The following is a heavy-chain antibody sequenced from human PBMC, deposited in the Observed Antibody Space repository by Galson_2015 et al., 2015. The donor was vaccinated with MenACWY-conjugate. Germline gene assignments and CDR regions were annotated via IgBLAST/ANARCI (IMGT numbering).Heavy chain of an antibody. Sequence: CAISGDSVSSHSGAWNWIRQSPSRGLEWLGRTYYRSKWINDYAVSVKGRITINPDTSKNQFSLQLNSVTPEDTAVYYCASGTAAAGFRAWGQGALVTVSS. J-gene: IGHJ5*02. CDR2: TYYRSKWIN. D-gene: IGHD6-13*01. CDR1: GDSVSSHSGA. V-gene: IGHV6-1*01. CDR3: ASGTAAAGFRA.